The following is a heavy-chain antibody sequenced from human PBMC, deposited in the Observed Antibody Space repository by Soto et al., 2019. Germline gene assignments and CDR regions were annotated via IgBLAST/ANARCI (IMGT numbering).Heavy chain of an antibody. CDR3: AARRNYTTDYYYYYYGMDV. J-gene: IGHJ6*02. CDR2: IVVGSGNT. V-gene: IGHV1-58*01. D-gene: IGHD1-7*01. CDR1: GFTFTSSA. Sequence: ASVKVSCKASGFTFTSSAVQWVRQARGQRLEWIGWIVVGSGNTNYAQKFQERVTITRDMSTSTAYMELSSLRSEDTAVYYCAARRNYTTDYYYYYYGMDVWGQGTTVTVSS.